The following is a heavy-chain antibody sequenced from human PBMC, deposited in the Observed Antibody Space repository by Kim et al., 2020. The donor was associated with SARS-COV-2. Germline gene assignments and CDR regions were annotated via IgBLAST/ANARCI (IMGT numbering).Heavy chain of an antibody. CDR2: ISSSSSYI. CDR1: GFTFSSYS. V-gene: IGHV3-21*01. D-gene: IGHD3-10*01. CDR3: ATYMVHYNDY. J-gene: IGHJ4*02. Sequence: LSLTCAASGFTFSSYSMNWVRQAPGKGLEWVSSISSSSSYIYYADSVKGRFTISRDNAKNSLYLQMNSLRAEDTAVYYCATYMVHYNDYWGQGTLVTVSS.